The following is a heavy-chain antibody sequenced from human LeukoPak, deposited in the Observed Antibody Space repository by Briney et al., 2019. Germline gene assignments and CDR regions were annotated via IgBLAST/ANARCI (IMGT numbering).Heavy chain of an antibody. V-gene: IGHV3-64D*09. Sequence: GGSLRLSCSASGFTFSSHAMHWVRQAPGKGLESVSAISGNGDTTYYGDSVKGRFTISRDNSKNTLYLQMTSLRPEDTAVYYCVRELNAANWSDPWGQGTLVTVSS. CDR2: ISGNGDTT. J-gene: IGHJ5*02. CDR1: GFTFSSHA. D-gene: IGHD1-7*01. CDR3: VRELNAANWSDP.